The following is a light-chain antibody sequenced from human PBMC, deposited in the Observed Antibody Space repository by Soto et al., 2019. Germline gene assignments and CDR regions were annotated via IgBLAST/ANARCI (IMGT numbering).Light chain of an antibody. CDR2: GAS. Sequence: EIVLTQSPGTLSLSPGERATLSCRASQSVSSSYLAWYQQKPGQAPRLLIYGASSSATGIPDRFSGSGSGTDFTLTISRLEPEVFAVYYCQQYGSSPLTFGGGPKVEIK. V-gene: IGKV3-20*01. CDR3: QQYGSSPLT. CDR1: QSVSSSY. J-gene: IGKJ4*01.